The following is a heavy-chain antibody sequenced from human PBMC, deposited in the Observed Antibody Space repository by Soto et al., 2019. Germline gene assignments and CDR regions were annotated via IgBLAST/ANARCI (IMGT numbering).Heavy chain of an antibody. CDR1: GGTFSSYA. Sequence: SVKVSCKASGGTFSSYAISWVRQAPGQGLEWMGGIIPIFGTANYAQKFQGRVTITADKSTSTAYMELSSLRSEDTAVYYCARLDDSSGYPYYYYYGMDVWGQGTTVTVSS. D-gene: IGHD3-22*01. CDR2: IIPIFGTA. CDR3: ARLDDSSGYPYYYYYGMDV. V-gene: IGHV1-69*06. J-gene: IGHJ6*02.